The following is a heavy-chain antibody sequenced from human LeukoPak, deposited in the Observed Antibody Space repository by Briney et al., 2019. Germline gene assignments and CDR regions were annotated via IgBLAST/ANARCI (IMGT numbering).Heavy chain of an antibody. CDR2: IYSSGTT. CDR1: GDSLSYYY. CDR3: ARNGGSFSSDYFFDY. J-gene: IGHJ4*02. Sequence: SETLSLTCTVSGDSLSYYYWSWIRQPPGKGLDWIGRIYSSGTTDYNSSLQSRVTKSLDTSKNQFSLKLRSVTAADTAVYYCARNGGSFSSDYFFDYWGQGTLVTVSS. V-gene: IGHV4-4*07. D-gene: IGHD1-26*01.